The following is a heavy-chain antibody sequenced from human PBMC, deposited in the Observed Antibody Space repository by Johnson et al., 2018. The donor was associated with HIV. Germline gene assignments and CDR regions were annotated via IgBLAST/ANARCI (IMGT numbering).Heavy chain of an antibody. J-gene: IGHJ3*02. D-gene: IGHD1-26*01. Sequence: VQLVESGGGLVQPGGSLRLSCAASGFTVSGNYMNWVRPAPGKGLEWVSVIYRDDSTYYADSVKGRFTISRDNSKNTLYLQMNSLRAEDTAVYYCARSSGSYLDDAFDIWGQGTMVTVSS. CDR3: ARSSGSYLDDAFDI. CDR1: GFTVSGNY. CDR2: IYRDDST. V-gene: IGHV3-66*01.